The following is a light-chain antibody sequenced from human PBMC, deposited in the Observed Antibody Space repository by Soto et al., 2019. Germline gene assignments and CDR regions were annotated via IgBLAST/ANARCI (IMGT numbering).Light chain of an antibody. J-gene: IGLJ2*01. Sequence: QSALTQPRSVSGSPGQSVTISCTGTSSDVGGYNSVSWYQQHPGEVPKLMIYDGSKRPSGVPDRFSGSKSGNTASLTISGLQAEDEADYYCCSYAGSYILVFGGGPKVTVL. CDR2: DGS. CDR1: SSDVGGYNS. V-gene: IGLV2-11*01. CDR3: CSYAGSYILV.